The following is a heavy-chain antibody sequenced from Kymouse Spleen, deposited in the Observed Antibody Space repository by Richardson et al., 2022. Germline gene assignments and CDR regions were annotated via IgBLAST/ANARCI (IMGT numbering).Heavy chain of an antibody. CDR2: IRSKANSYAT. CDR1: GFTFSGSA. Sequence: EVQLVESGGGLVQPGGSLKLSCAASGFTFSGSAMHWVRQASGKGLEWVGRIRSKANSYATAYAASVKGRFTISRDDSKNTAYLQMNSLKTEDTAVYYCTREGSSSSGDYWGQGTLVTVSS. J-gene: IGHJ4*02. V-gene: IGHV3-73*02. CDR3: TREGSSSSGDY. D-gene: IGHD6-6*01.